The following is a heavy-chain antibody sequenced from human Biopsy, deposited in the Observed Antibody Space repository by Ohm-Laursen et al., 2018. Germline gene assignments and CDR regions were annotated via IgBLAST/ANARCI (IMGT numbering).Heavy chain of an antibody. D-gene: IGHD2/OR15-2a*01. CDR2: IYYSGST. V-gene: IGHV4-59*01. CDR1: GGSISSDY. J-gene: IGHJ6*02. Sequence: SETLSLTCTVSGGSISSDYWSWIRQTPRKGLEWIGYIYYSGSTNYNPSLKSRVTISVDTSKNQFSLRLNSVTAAGTAVYYCARATNSTGWPYYYFYGMDVWGQGTTVTVSS. CDR3: ARATNSTGWPYYYFYGMDV.